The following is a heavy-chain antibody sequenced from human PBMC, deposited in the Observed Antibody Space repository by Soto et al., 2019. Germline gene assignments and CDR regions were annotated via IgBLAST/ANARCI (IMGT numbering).Heavy chain of an antibody. J-gene: IGHJ6*02. Sequence: ASVKVSCKASGGTFSSYAISWVRQAPGQGLEWMGGIIPIFGTANYAQKFQGRVTITADESTSTAYMELSSLRSEDTAVYYCARDQLELPLPTVSYYYYGMDVWGQGTTVTVSS. D-gene: IGHD1-7*01. V-gene: IGHV1-69*13. CDR2: IIPIFGTA. CDR1: GGTFSSYA. CDR3: ARDQLELPLPTVSYYYYGMDV.